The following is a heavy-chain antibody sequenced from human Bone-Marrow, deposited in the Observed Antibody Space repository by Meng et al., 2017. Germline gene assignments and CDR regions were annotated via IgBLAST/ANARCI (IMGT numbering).Heavy chain of an antibody. CDR3: ARDKPPIYDFWSGYEY. CDR1: GGTFSSYT. CDR2: INPNSGGT. J-gene: IGHJ4*02. V-gene: IGHV1-2*06. Sequence: ASVKVSCKASGGTFSSYTISWVRQAPGQGLEWMGRINPNSGGTNYAQKFQGRVTMTRDTSISTAYMELSRLRSDDTAVYYCARDKPPIYDFWSGYEYWGQGTLVTVSS. D-gene: IGHD3-3*01.